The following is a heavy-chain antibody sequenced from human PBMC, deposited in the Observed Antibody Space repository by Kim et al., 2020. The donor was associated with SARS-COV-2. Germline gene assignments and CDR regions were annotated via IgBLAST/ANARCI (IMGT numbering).Heavy chain of an antibody. CDR3: ARVGQNIAVAGTEAWFDP. Sequence: ASVKVSCKASGYTFTSYYMHWVRQAPGQGLEWMGIINPSGGSTSYAQKFQGRVTMTRDTSTSTVYMELSSLRSEDTAVYYCARVGQNIAVAGTEAWFDPWGQGTLVTVSS. J-gene: IGHJ5*02. CDR2: INPSGGST. V-gene: IGHV1-46*01. D-gene: IGHD6-19*01. CDR1: GYTFTSYY.